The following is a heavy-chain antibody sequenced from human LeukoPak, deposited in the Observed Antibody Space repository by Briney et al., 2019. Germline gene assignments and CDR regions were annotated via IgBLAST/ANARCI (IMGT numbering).Heavy chain of an antibody. CDR3: ARNMYSSSGYLSPTYFDY. CDR1: GGSISSYY. D-gene: IGHD6-13*01. CDR2: IYYSGST. Sequence: PSETLSLTCTVSGGSISSYYWSWIRQPPGKGLEWIGYIYYSGSTNYNPSLKSRVTISVDTSKNQFSVKLSSVTAADTAVYYCARNMYSSSGYLSPTYFDYWGQGALVTVSS. V-gene: IGHV4-59*01. J-gene: IGHJ4*02.